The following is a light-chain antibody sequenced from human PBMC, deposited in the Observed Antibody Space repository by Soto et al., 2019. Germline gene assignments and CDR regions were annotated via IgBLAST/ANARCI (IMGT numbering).Light chain of an antibody. CDR1: ESITNR. J-gene: IGKJ1*01. V-gene: IGKV1-5*01. CDR2: DAS. Sequence: DIQMTQSPPTLSASLGDRVTITCRASESITNRLAWYQQRPGKAPKVLIYDASNLESGVPSRFSGSGFGTEFILTISSLQPDDFATYCCQHYGGMWAFGQGTKVEVK. CDR3: QHYGGMWA.